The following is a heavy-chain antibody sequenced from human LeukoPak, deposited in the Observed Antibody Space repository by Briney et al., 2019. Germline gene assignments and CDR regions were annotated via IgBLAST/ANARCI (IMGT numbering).Heavy chain of an antibody. V-gene: IGHV4-39*01. J-gene: IGHJ4*02. CDR3: ARVFGSGSLGGD. Sequence: ETLSLTCTVSGGSISSSSHFWSWLRQPPGKGLEWIASINYSGSTYYNPSLKSRVTISVDTSKNQFSLKLSSVTAADTAVYYCARVFGSGSLGGDWGQGTLVTVSS. CDR2: INYSGST. D-gene: IGHD3-22*01. CDR1: GGSISSSSHF.